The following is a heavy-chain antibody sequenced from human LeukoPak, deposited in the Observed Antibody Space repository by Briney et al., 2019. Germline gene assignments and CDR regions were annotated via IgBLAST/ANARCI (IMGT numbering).Heavy chain of an antibody. J-gene: IGHJ4*02. CDR2: ISSSSSYI. D-gene: IGHD1-26*01. CDR3: ASARHSGSYSPDY. V-gene: IGHV3-21*01. CDR1: GFTFSSYS. Sequence: GGSLRLSCAAPGFTFSSYSMNWVRQAPGKGLEWVSSISSSSSYIYYADSVKGRFTISRDNAKNSLCLQMNSLRAEDTAVYYCASARHSGSYSPDYWGQGTLVTVSS.